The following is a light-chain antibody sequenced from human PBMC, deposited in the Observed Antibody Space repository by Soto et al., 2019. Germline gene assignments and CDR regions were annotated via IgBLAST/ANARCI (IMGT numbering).Light chain of an antibody. J-gene: IGKJ1*01. CDR3: QQYNSYPT. CDR2: GAS. CDR1: QSVSSSY. V-gene: IGKV3-20*01. Sequence: IVLTQSPDTLSLSPVERATLSSIASQSVSSSYLAWYQQKPGQAPRLLIYGASSRATGIPDRFSGSGSGTEFTLTISSLQPDDFATYYCQQYNSYPTFGQGTKVDIK.